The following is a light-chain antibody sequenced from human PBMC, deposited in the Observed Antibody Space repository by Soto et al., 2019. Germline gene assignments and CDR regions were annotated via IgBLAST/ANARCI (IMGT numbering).Light chain of an antibody. V-gene: IGKV1-6*02. Sequence: ILMSQSSSSCSSSTGDRVTIACRASQDISNDLGWFQQKPGKAPKLLIYAASILQTGVPSRFSGSGSGSAFSLTITSLQPEDFATYYCLQDYSSPITFGQGTRREIK. CDR3: LQDYSSPIT. CDR1: QDISND. CDR2: AAS. J-gene: IGKJ5*01.